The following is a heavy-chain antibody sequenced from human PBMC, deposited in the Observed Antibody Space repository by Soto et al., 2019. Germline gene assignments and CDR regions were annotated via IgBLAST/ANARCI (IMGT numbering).Heavy chain of an antibody. J-gene: IGHJ5*02. CDR1: GFTFSAYA. Sequence: EVQLLESGGGLVQPGGSLRLSCAASGFTFSAYAMIWVRQAPGKGLEWVSSISGIDSSTYYADSVKGRFTISRDNSKSTLYLQMNSLRAEDTAVYYCARVGAVAANQPLDPWGQGTLVTVSS. V-gene: IGHV3-23*01. D-gene: IGHD6-19*01. CDR2: ISGIDSST. CDR3: ARVGAVAANQPLDP.